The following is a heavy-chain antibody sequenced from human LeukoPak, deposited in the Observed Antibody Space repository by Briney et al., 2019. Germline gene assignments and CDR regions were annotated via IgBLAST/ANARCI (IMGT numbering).Heavy chain of an antibody. CDR2: ISSCSSYI. CDR1: GFTFSSYS. Sequence: PGGSLRLSCAASGFTFSSYSMNWVRQAPGKGLEWVSSISSCSSYIYYADSVKGRFTISRDNAKNSLYLQMNSLRAEDTAVYYCAKDLRSSSGKLDYWGQGTLVTVSS. J-gene: IGHJ4*02. V-gene: IGHV3-21*01. D-gene: IGHD6-6*01. CDR3: AKDLRSSSGKLDY.